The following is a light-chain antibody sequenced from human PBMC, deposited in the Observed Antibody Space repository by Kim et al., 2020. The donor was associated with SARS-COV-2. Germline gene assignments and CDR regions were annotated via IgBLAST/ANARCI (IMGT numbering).Light chain of an antibody. CDR2: DVS. CDR3: QQRYSWPVT. V-gene: IGKV3-11*01. J-gene: IGKJ1*01. CDR1: QNIRTT. Sequence: LSPGERVTLSCRASQNIRTTLSWYQQTPGQAPRVLIYDVSNRATGIPARFSGSGSGTDFTLTISSLEPEDSAVYYCQQRYSWPVTFGQGTKVDIK.